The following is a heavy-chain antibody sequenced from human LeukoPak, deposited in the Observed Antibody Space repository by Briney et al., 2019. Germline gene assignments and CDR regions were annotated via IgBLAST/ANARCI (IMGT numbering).Heavy chain of an antibody. CDR3: ARGDSVAAAGTGPDY. D-gene: IGHD6-13*01. CDR1: GYTFTSYG. Sequence: ASVNVSCKASGYTFTSYGISWVRQAPGQGLEWMGWISAYNGNTNYAQKLQGRVTMTTDTSTSTAYMELSSLRSEDTAVYYCARGDSVAAAGTGPDYWGQGTLVTVSS. CDR2: ISAYNGNT. V-gene: IGHV1-18*01. J-gene: IGHJ4*02.